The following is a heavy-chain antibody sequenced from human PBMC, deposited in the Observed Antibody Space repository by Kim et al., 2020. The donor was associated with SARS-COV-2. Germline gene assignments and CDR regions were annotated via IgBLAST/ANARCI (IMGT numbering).Heavy chain of an antibody. Sequence: GGSLRLSCAASGFTFSTYWMNWVRQTPGKGLEWVANINQDGSEKYYVDSVKGRFTISRDNAKNSLYLQMNNLRAEDTAVYYCTRDRWLFLESYYYYYGMDVWGQGTTVTVSS. CDR1: GFTFSTYW. V-gene: IGHV3-7*01. D-gene: IGHD3-9*01. CDR2: INQDGSEK. CDR3: TRDRWLFLESYYYYYGMDV. J-gene: IGHJ6*02.